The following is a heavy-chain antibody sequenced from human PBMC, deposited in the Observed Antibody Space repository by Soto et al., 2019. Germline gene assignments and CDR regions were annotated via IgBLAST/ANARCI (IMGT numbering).Heavy chain of an antibody. Sequence: GASVKVSCKASGGTFSPYTINWVRQAPGQGLEWMGRIIPFHGVTNYAQKFQARVTITTDKSTSTAYMELSGLRFEDTAFFYCTRDWEITVSTWSFGGFWGRGTLVTVSS. CDR3: TRDWEITVSTWSFGGF. V-gene: IGHV1-69*04. J-gene: IGHJ4*02. D-gene: IGHD3-10*01. CDR1: GGTFSPYT. CDR2: IIPFHGVT.